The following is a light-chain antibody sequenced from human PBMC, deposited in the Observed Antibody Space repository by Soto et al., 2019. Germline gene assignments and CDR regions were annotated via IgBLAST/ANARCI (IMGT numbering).Light chain of an antibody. CDR2: DVT. CDR3: SSYTSSTTFV. Sequence: QSVLTQPASVSGSPGQSITISCTGTSSDVGAYNYVSWYQQHPGKAPKLMISDVTNRPSGVSNRLSGSKSGNTASLTISGLQAEDEAEYYCSSYTSSTTFVFGTGTKLTVL. V-gene: IGLV2-14*03. CDR1: SSDVGAYNY. J-gene: IGLJ1*01.